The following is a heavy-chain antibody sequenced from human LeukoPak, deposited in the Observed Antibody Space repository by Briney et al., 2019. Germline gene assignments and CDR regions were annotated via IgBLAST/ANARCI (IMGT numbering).Heavy chain of an antibody. J-gene: IGHJ4*02. CDR3: ARGPWEIVEEDY. V-gene: IGHV1-8*01. D-gene: IGHD5-12*01. CDR1: GYTLTSYD. Sequence: ASVKVSCKASGYTLTSYDINWVRQATGQGLEWMGWMNPNSGNTGYAQKFRGRVTMTRNTSISTAYMELSSLRSEDTAVYYCARGPWEIVEEDYWGQGTLVTVSS. CDR2: MNPNSGNT.